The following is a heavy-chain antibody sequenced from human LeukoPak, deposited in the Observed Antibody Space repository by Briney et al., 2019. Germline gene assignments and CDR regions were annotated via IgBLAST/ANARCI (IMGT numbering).Heavy chain of an antibody. V-gene: IGHV3-30*02. Sequence: GGSLRLSCAASGFTFSSQGMHWVRQAPGKGLEWVAFIRSDGSNKYYADSVKGRFTISRDNSKNTLYLQMNSLRAEDTAVYYCARAPTRRAVVTPDGYFDLWGRGTLVTVSS. J-gene: IGHJ2*01. CDR2: IRSDGSNK. D-gene: IGHD4-23*01. CDR1: GFTFSSQG. CDR3: ARAPTRRAVVTPDGYFDL.